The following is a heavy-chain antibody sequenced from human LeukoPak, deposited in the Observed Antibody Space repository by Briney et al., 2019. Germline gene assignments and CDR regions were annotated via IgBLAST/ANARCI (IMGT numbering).Heavy chain of an antibody. CDR3: ARGPGTRSGSYHRIYYYYYMDV. CDR2: INTDGSST. CDR1: GFTFSSYW. D-gene: IGHD1-26*01. Sequence: GGSLRLSCAASGFTFSSYWMHWVRQAPGKGLVWVSRINTDGSSTSYADSVKGRFTISRDNAKNTLYLQMNSLRAEDTAVYYCARGPGTRSGSYHRIYYYYYMDVWGKGTTVTVSS. J-gene: IGHJ6*03. V-gene: IGHV3-74*01.